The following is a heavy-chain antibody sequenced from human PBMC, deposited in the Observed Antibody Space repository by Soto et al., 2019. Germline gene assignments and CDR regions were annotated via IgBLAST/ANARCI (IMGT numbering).Heavy chain of an antibody. J-gene: IGHJ6*03. CDR2: IKQDGSEK. Sequence: GGSLRLSYAASGFTFSSYWMSWVRQAPGKGLEWVANIKQDGSEKYYVDSVKGRFTISRDNAKNSLYLQMNSLRAEDTAVYYCARDKYCSGGSCYYYYYYYMDVWGKGNTVTVS. CDR1: GFTFSSYW. CDR3: ARDKYCSGGSCYYYYYYYMDV. D-gene: IGHD2-15*01. V-gene: IGHV3-7*01.